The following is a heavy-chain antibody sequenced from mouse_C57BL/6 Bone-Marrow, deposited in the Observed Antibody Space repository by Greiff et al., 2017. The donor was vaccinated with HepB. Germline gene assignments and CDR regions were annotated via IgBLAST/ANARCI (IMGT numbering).Heavy chain of an antibody. CDR1: GFTFSDYG. D-gene: IGHD2-5*01. CDR3: ARHEGYSNYVGYAMDY. J-gene: IGHJ4*01. V-gene: IGHV5-15*01. CDR2: ISNLAYSI. Sequence: EVKLMESGGGLVQPGGSLKLSCAASGFTFSDYGMAWVRQAPRKGPEWVAFISNLAYSIYYADTVTGRFTISRENAKNTLYLEMSSLRSEDTAMYYCARHEGYSNYVGYAMDYWGQGTSVTVSS.